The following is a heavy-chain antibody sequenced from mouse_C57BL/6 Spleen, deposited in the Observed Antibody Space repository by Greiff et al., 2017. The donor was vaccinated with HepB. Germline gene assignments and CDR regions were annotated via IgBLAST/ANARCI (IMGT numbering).Heavy chain of an antibody. V-gene: IGHV1-15*01. CDR3: TKGYYVNSNYERFAY. CDR1: GYTFTDYE. CDR2: IDPETGGT. D-gene: IGHD2-5*01. J-gene: IGHJ3*01. Sequence: QVHVKQSGAELVRPGASVTLSCKASGYTFTDYEMHWVKQTPVHGLEWIGAIDPETGGTAYNQKFKGKAILTADKSSSTAYMELRSLTSEDSAVYYCTKGYYVNSNYERFAYWGQGTLVTVSA.